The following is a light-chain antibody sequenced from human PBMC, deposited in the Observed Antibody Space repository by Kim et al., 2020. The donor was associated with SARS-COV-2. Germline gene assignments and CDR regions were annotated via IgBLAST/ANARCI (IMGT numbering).Light chain of an antibody. Sequence: QSVLTQPPSASGAPGQRVTISCTGSSSNIGTGYNVHWYQRLPGTAPKLVIYNNNNRPSGVPDRFSGSKSGTSASLAITGLQAEDEAEFYCQSYDSSLDVWVFGGGTQLTVL. V-gene: IGLV1-40*01. J-gene: IGLJ3*02. CDR2: NNN. CDR1: SSNIGTGYN. CDR3: QSYDSSLDVWV.